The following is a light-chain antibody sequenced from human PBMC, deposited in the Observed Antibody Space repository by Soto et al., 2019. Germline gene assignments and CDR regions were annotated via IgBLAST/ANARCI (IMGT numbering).Light chain of an antibody. CDR3: QQNNNWPLT. CDR1: QSVRSN. CDR2: GAS. V-gene: IGKV3D-15*01. Sequence: EIVMTQSPATLSVSPGERATLSCRASQSVRSNLAWYQQKPGQAPRLLIYGASTRAIGIPARFSGSGSGTAFTLTISSLQSEDFAVYHCQQNNNWPLTFGGGTKVEIK. J-gene: IGKJ4*01.